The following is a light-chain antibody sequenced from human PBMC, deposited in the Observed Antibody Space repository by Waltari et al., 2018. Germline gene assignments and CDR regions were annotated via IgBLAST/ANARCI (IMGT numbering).Light chain of an antibody. CDR2: YTS. Sequence: EILLTHSPCTLSLSPGERPPLSCRASQSISRALAWYQQKPGQAPRLLIFYTSNRATGIPDRFSGSGSGTDFSLTISRLEPEDFAVYYCQHYVRLPATFGQGTKVEIK. V-gene: IGKV3-20*01. CDR1: QSISRA. J-gene: IGKJ2*01. CDR3: QHYVRLPAT.